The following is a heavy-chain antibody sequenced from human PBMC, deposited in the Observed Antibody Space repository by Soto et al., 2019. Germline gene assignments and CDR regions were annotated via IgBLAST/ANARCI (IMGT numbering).Heavy chain of an antibody. CDR1: GYIFPTYG. V-gene: IGHV1-18*01. D-gene: IGHD1-1*01. Sequence: QVHLVQSGAEVKKPGASVKVSCKGSGYIFPTYGITWVRQAPGQGLEWMGWISAHNGDTNNAPKVQGRVTVTREPATSTAYMELRYLRSDDTAVYSCARGRYGDYWGQGALVTVSS. CDR3: ARGRYGDY. J-gene: IGHJ4*02. CDR2: ISAHNGDT.